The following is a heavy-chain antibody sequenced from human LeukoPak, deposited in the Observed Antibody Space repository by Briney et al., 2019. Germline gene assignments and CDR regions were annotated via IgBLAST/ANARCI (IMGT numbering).Heavy chain of an antibody. CDR3: ARDFLRYGPPLDY. Sequence: GGSLRLSCAASGFTFSSYGMHWVRQAPGKGLEGVAVIWYDGSNKYYADSVKGRFTISRDNSKNTLYLQMNSLRAEGTAVYYCARDFLRYGPPLDYWGQGTLVTASS. J-gene: IGHJ4*02. D-gene: IGHD3-9*01. CDR2: IWYDGSNK. CDR1: GFTFSSYG. V-gene: IGHV3-33*01.